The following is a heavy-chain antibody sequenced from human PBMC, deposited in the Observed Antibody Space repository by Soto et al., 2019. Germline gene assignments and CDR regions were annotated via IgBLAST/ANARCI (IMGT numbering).Heavy chain of an antibody. CDR1: GGTFSSYT. CDR2: IIPILGIA. J-gene: IGHJ4*02. D-gene: IGHD3-22*01. Sequence: SVKVSCKASGGTFSSYTISWVRQAPGQGLEWMGRIIPILGIANYAQKFQGRVTITADKSTSTAYMELSSLRSEDTAVYYCARGALYYYDSSGYYLDYWGQGTLVTVSS. CDR3: ARGALYYYDSSGYYLDY. V-gene: IGHV1-69*02.